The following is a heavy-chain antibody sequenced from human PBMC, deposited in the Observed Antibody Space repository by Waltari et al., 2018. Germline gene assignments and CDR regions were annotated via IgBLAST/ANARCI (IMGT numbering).Heavy chain of an antibody. Sequence: QVQLVESGGGVVLPGGSLGLSCAASGFPFSLYPMHWVRQAPGKELKWLAVTTPDGNVKHHAVSVMGRFTISRDNSKDTLFLEMNSLRPDDTAVYYCARALLLDYEGGGYWGQGTLVTVSS. D-gene: IGHD4-17*01. CDR1: GFPFSLYP. V-gene: IGHV3-30*04. CDR2: TTPDGNVK. J-gene: IGHJ4*02. CDR3: ARALLLDYEGGGY.